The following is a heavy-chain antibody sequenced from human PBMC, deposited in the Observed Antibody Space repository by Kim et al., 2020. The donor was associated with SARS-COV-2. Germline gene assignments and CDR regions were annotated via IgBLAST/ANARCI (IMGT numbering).Heavy chain of an antibody. D-gene: IGHD1-1*01. V-gene: IGHV3-33*01. J-gene: IGHJ4*02. CDR3: ARTLGWNDSAFDY. Sequence: YADAVKCRFTISRDNSKNALYLHMTSLRAEDKTVYYCARTLGWNDSAFDYWGQGTLVTVSS.